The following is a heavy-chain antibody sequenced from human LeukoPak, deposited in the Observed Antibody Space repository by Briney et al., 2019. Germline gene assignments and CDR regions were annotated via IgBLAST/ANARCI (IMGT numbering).Heavy chain of an antibody. CDR3: ARDGRYCSGGSCGY. V-gene: IGHV1-18*01. D-gene: IGHD2-15*01. J-gene: IGHJ4*02. CDR2: ISTYNGNT. CDR1: GYTFTSNG. Sequence: ASVKLSCNASGYTFTSNGISRIRQAPGQGHEWMGLISTYNGNTNYAQKLQGRVTMTTDTSTSTAYMELRSLRSDDTAVYYCARDGRYCSGGSCGYWGQGTLVSVSS.